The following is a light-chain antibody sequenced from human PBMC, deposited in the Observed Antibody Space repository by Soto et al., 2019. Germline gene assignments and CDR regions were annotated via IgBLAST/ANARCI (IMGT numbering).Light chain of an antibody. J-gene: IGLJ3*02. V-gene: IGLV2-14*03. CDR1: SSYVGVYYY. Sequence: QAVLTQPASVSGSPGQSITISCTGTSSYVGVYYYVSWFQQHPGNAPKLMIYDVTARPSGVSNRFSGSMSGNTASLTISGLQAEDEADYYCGSYTSSSTLEMVFGGGTKLTVL. CDR3: GSYTSSSTLEMV. CDR2: DVT.